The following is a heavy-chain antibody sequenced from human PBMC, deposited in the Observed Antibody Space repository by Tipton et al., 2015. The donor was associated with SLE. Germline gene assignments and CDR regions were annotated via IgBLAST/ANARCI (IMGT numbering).Heavy chain of an antibody. Sequence: SLRLSCAASGFTFSNYAMHWVRQAPGKGLEWVAVISYDGSNKYYADSVKGRFTISRDNSKNTLYLQMDRVRADDTAVYYCARKAAVVGDWFFDLWGRGTLVSVSS. J-gene: IGHJ2*01. CDR2: ISYDGSNK. V-gene: IGHV3-30*14. CDR1: GFTFSNYA. CDR3: ARKAAVVGDWFFDL. D-gene: IGHD2-15*01.